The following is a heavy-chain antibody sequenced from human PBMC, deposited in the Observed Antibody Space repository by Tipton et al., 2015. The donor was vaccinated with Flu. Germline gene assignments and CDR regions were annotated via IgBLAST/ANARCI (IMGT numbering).Heavy chain of an antibody. J-gene: IGHJ2*01. CDR1: GFTFSSYG. V-gene: IGHV3-30*18. CDR2: ISYDGSNK. CDR3: AKGSDGYSLNLYFDL. Sequence: SLRLSCAASGFTFSSYGMYWVRQAPGKGLEWVTVISYDGSNKYYADSVKGRFTTSRDNSKNTLYLQLNSLRAEDTAVYYCAKGSDGYSLNLYFDLWGRGTLVTVSP. D-gene: IGHD5-24*01.